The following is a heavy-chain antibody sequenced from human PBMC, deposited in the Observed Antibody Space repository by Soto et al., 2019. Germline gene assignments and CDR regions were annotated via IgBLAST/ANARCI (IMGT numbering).Heavy chain of an antibody. Sequence: EVQLVESGGGLVQPGVSLRLSCAASGFTVSSNYMSWVRQAPGKGLEWVSVIYSGGSTYYADSVKGRFTISRHNSKNTLYLQMNSLRAEDTAVYYCARERVGDISSGYDVKAFDIWGQGTMVTVSS. D-gene: IGHD5-12*01. CDR2: IYSGGST. CDR1: GFTVSSNY. J-gene: IGHJ3*02. CDR3: ARERVGDISSGYDVKAFDI. V-gene: IGHV3-53*04.